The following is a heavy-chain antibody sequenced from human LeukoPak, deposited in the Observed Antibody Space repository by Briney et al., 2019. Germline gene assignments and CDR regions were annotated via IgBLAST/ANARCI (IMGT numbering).Heavy chain of an antibody. J-gene: IGHJ4*02. CDR3: AKVLVAYTYGGGGDY. CDR1: GLPFSHYA. Sequence: GGSLRLSCAASGLPFSHYAMSWVRQVPGKGLEWVSPISGSGGTTYYADSVKGRVTITRENSKNALSLQMNSLRAEDTALYYCAKVLVAYTYGGGGDYWGQGTLVTVSS. CDR2: ISGSGGTT. D-gene: IGHD5-18*01. V-gene: IGHV3-23*01.